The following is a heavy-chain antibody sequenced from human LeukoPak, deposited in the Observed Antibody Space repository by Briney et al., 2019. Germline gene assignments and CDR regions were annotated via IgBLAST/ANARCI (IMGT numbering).Heavy chain of an antibody. Sequence: GGSLRHTCAVSGFTFRSYEMNWVRQAPAKGLEWVSYISSSGRTIYNADSVKGRFTISRDNAKNSLYLQMNSLRAEDTAVYYCASYYYDSSGYWVHAFDIWGQGTMVSVCS. CDR3: ASYYYDSSGYWVHAFDI. CDR2: ISSSGRTI. CDR1: GFTFRSYE. J-gene: IGHJ3*02. D-gene: IGHD3-22*01. V-gene: IGHV3-48*03.